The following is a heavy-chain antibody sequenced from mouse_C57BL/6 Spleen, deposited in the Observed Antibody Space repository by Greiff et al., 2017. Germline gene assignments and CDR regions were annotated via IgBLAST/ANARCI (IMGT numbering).Heavy chain of an antibody. V-gene: IGHV1-39*01. CDR2: INPNYGTT. Sequence: EVHLVESGPELVKPGASVKISCKASGYSFTDYNMNWVKQSNGKSLVWIGVINPNYGTTSYNQKFKGKATLTVDQSSSTAYMQLNSLTSEDSAVYYCARYDGYYGYFDYWGQGTTLTVSS. CDR3: ARYDGYYGYFDY. CDR1: GYSFTDYN. J-gene: IGHJ2*01. D-gene: IGHD2-3*01.